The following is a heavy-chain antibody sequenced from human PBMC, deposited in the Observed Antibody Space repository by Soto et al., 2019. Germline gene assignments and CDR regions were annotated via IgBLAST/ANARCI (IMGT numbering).Heavy chain of an antibody. D-gene: IGHD3-3*01. J-gene: IGHJ6*02. CDR1: GFTFSSYS. CDR2: ISSSSSYI. V-gene: IGHV3-21*01. CDR3: ARYYDFWSGYSDYYGMDV. Sequence: GGSLRLSCAASGFTFSSYSMNWVRQAPGKGLEWVSSISSSSSYIYYADSVKGRFTISRDDAKNSLYLQMNSLRAEDTAVYYFARYYDFWSGYSDYYGMDVWGQGTTVTVSS.